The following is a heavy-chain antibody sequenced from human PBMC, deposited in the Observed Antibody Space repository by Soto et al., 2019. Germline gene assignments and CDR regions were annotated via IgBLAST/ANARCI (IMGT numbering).Heavy chain of an antibody. Sequence: GGSLRLWWVASGGTFITSAMSWVRQATGKGLEWVSTISDGGGTYYADSVKGRFTFSRDNAKNTLYVQMNILRAEDTAVYYCEKSGGSSWSQGTYYFDYWRQGTLVTVSP. CDR3: EKSGGSSWSQGTYYFDY. CDR2: ISDGGGT. J-gene: IGHJ4*02. CDR1: GGTFITSA. V-gene: IGHV3-23*01. D-gene: IGHD6-13*01.